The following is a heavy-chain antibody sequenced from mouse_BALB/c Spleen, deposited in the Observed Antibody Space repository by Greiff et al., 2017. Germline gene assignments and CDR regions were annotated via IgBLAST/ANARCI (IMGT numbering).Heavy chain of an antibody. CDR3: ARSDYGSSYWYFDV. J-gene: IGHJ1*01. CDR2: ILPGSGST. D-gene: IGHD1-1*01. Sequence: QVQLQQSGAELMKPGASVKISCKATGYTFSSYWIEWVKQRPGHGLEWIGEILPGSGSTNYNEKFKGKATFTADTSSNTAYMQLSSLTSEDSAVYYCARSDYGSSYWYFDVWGAGTTVTVSS. V-gene: IGHV1-9*01. CDR1: GYTFSSYW.